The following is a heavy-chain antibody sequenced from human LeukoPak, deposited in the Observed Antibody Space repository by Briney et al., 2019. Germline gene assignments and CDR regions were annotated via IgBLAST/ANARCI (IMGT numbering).Heavy chain of an antibody. Sequence: GGSLRLSCAASGFSVSSDYMSWVRQAPGKGLEWVSCIYSGGSTYYADSVKGRFTISRDNSKNTLYLQMNSLRAEDAAVYYCYGMDVWGQGTTVTVSS. CDR2: IYSGGST. CDR1: GFSVSSDY. J-gene: IGHJ6*02. CDR3: YGMDV. V-gene: IGHV3-66*01.